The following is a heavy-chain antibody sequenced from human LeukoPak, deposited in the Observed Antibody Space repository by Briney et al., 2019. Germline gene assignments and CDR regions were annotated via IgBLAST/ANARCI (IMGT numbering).Heavy chain of an antibody. CDR3: ARADYQPLLNFDY. Sequence: SETLSLTCAVSGYSISSGYYWGWIRQPPGKGLEWIGSIYHSGSTYYNPSLKSRVTISVDTSKNQFSLKLSSVTAADTAVYYCARADYQPLLNFDYWGQGTLVTVSS. J-gene: IGHJ4*02. CDR2: IYHSGST. V-gene: IGHV4-38-2*01. D-gene: IGHD2-2*01. CDR1: GYSISSGYY.